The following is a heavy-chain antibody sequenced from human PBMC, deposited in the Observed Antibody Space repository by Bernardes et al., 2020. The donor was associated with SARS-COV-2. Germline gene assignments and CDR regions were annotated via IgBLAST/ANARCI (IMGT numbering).Heavy chain of an antibody. CDR1: GFTFSSYW. CDR2: IKQDGSEK. J-gene: IGHJ6*02. CDR3: ARDQGVVAATQVFYYGMDV. Sequence: GGSLILSCAASGFTFSSYWMSWVRQAPGKGLEWVANIKQDGSEKYYVDSVKGRFTISRDNAKNSLYLQMNSLRAEDTAVYYCARDQGVVAATQVFYYGMDVWGQGTTVTVSS. D-gene: IGHD2-15*01. V-gene: IGHV3-7*01.